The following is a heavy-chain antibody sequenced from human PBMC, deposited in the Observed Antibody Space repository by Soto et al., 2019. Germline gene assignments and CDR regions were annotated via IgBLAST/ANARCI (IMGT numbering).Heavy chain of an antibody. D-gene: IGHD6-13*01. V-gene: IGHV3-64D*06. Sequence: PGGSLRLSCSASGFTFSSYAMHWVRQAPGKGLEYVSAISSNGGSTYYADSVKGRFTISRDNSKNTLYLQMSSLRAEDTAVYYCVKDHLQQLVHPPYYYGMDVWGQGTTVTVSS. CDR2: ISSNGGST. J-gene: IGHJ6*02. CDR1: GFTFSSYA. CDR3: VKDHLQQLVHPPYYYGMDV.